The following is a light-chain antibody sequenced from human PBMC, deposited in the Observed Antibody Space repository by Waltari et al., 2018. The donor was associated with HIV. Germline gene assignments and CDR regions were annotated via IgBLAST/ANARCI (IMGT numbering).Light chain of an antibody. CDR2: AAS. CDR3: QQYKSYPIT. CDR1: QGINSY. Sequence: DIQMTQSPSSLSASVGDRVTITCRASQGINSYLAWFQQKPGKAPKSLIYAASSLPSGVPSTFSASGSETDFTLTISSLQPEDFATYYCQQYKSYPITFGQGTRLEIK. J-gene: IGKJ5*01. V-gene: IGKV1-16*01.